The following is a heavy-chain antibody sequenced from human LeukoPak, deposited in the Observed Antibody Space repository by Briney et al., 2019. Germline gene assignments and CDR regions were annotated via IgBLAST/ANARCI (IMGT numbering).Heavy chain of an antibody. Sequence: GGSLRLSCAASGFSFSSYWMTWVRQAAGKGLEWVSGIDNSGHSTYYADSVKGRFTISRDNSKNTLYLQMNSLRAEDMAVYYCAKDFGNCINGVCYGAPFDYWGQGTLVTVSS. V-gene: IGHV3-23*01. CDR2: IDNSGHST. CDR1: GFSFSSYW. D-gene: IGHD2-8*01. CDR3: AKDFGNCINGVCYGAPFDY. J-gene: IGHJ4*02.